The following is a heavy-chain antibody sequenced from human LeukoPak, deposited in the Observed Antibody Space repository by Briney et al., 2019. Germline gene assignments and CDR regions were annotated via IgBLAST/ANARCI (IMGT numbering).Heavy chain of an antibody. J-gene: IGHJ5*02. CDR3: TREITMVVVVITNWFDP. CDR1: GFTFSGSA. CDR2: IRSKANSYAT. D-gene: IGHD3-22*01. Sequence: PGGSLRLSRAASGFTFSGSAMHWVRQASGKGLEWVGRIRSKANSYATAYAASVKGRFTISRDDSKNTAYLQMNSLKTEDTAVYYCTREITMVVVVITNWFDPWGQGTLVTVSS. V-gene: IGHV3-73*01.